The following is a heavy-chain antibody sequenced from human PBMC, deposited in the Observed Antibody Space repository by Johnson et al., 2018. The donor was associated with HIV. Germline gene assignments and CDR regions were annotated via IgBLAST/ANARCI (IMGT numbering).Heavy chain of an antibody. CDR3: AREGRTGPDTFDI. V-gene: IGHV3-23*04. CDR1: GFTFSDYY. J-gene: IGHJ3*02. Sequence: VQLVESGGNLVQPGGSLRLSCAASGFTFSDYYMSWVRQAPGKGLEWVSAISGSGGSTFYADSVKGRFTISRDNSKNTLFLQMNGLRAEDTAVYYCAREGRTGPDTFDIWGQGTMVTVSS. CDR2: ISGSGGST.